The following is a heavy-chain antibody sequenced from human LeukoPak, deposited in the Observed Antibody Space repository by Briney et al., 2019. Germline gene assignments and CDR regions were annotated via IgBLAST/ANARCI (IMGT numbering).Heavy chain of an antibody. V-gene: IGHV1-69*06. J-gene: IGHJ3*02. CDR3: AGARMYSSSWYKAFDI. D-gene: IGHD6-13*01. CDR2: IIPIFGTA. CDR1: GGTFSSYA. Sequence: SVKVSCKASGGTFSSYAISWVRPAPGQGLEWMGGIIPIFGTANYAQKFQGRVTITADKSTSTAYMELSSLRSEDTAVYYCAGARMYSSSWYKAFDIWGQGTMVTVSS.